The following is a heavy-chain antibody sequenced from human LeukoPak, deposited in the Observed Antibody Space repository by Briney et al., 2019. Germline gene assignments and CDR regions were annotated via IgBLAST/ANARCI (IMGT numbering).Heavy chain of an antibody. Sequence: GGSLRLSCAASGFTFSSYEMNWVRQAPGKGLKWVSYISNSGSTIYYADSVKGRFTISRDNAKNSLYLQMNSLRAEDTAVYYCARGAWRGKSFDYWGQGTLVTVSS. D-gene: IGHD3-3*01. CDR3: ARGAWRGKSFDY. CDR1: GFTFSSYE. CDR2: ISNSGSTI. J-gene: IGHJ4*02. V-gene: IGHV3-48*03.